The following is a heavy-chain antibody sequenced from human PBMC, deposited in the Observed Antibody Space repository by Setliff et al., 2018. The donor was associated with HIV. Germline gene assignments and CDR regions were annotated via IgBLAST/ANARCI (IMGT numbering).Heavy chain of an antibody. Sequence: PSETLSLTCTVSGGSISNGGYYWSWIRQHPGKGLEYIGYFSYSGNIYYNPSLKSRVTISVDTSKNQFSLKVSSVTGADTGVYYCASQPSGHFYYYMDVWGKGTTVTASS. D-gene: IGHD1-1*01. V-gene: IGHV4-31*03. J-gene: IGHJ6*03. CDR3: ASQPSGHFYYYMDV. CDR1: GGSISNGGYY. CDR2: FSYSGNI.